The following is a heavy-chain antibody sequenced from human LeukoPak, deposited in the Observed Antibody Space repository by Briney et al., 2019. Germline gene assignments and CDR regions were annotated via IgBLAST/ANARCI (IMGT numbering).Heavy chain of an antibody. V-gene: IGHV4-4*07. CDR2: IYTGGIT. D-gene: IGHD6-13*01. J-gene: IGHJ4*02. CDR3: ARDRRIAVAVTPFDY. Sequence: PSETLSLTCTVSGGSISSFYWSWIRQSAGKGLEWIGRIYTGGITNYNPSLKSRVSMSVDTSKNQFSLRLSSVTAADTAMYYCARDRRIAVAVTPFDYWGQGTLVTASS. CDR1: GGSISSFY.